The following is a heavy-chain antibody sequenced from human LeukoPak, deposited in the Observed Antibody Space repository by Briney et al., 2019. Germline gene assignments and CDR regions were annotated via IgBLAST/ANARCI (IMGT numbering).Heavy chain of an antibody. CDR2: IYDSGST. D-gene: IGHD3-22*01. CDR3: ARDRGLHFDSSGWYLDL. Sequence: SETLSLTCTVSGGSITSYYWSWIRQPPGKGLEWIGYIYDSGSTTYNPSLKSRVTISVDTSKDQFSLRLRSVTAADTAVYYCARDRGLHFDSSGWYLDLWGRGTLVTVSS. J-gene: IGHJ2*01. CDR1: GGSITSYY. V-gene: IGHV4-59*01.